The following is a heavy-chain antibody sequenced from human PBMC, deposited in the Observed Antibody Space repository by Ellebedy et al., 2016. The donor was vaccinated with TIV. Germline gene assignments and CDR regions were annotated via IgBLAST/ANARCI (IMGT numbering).Heavy chain of an antibody. D-gene: IGHD6-19*01. CDR1: GASVDSYN. CDR3: ARDCIDLHRSGWQGDFDI. Sequence: SETLSLXXTVSGASVDSYNWTWIRQSPGKGLEWIGYLYVSGTTDYNPSLKTRVTISKDTPNKQFSLRLTSVTPADTAVYYCARDCIDLHRSGWQGDFDIWGQGTMVTVSS. V-gene: IGHV4-59*02. CDR2: LYVSGTT. J-gene: IGHJ3*02.